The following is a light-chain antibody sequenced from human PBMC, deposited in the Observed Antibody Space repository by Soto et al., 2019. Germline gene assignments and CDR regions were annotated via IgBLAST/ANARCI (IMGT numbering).Light chain of an antibody. CDR1: DSNIWYNS. CDR3: GTWDNGLSAVV. J-gene: IGLJ2*01. Sequence: QAVVTQPPSVSAAPGQKITISCSGSDSNIWYNSVSWYQQLPGTAPKLLISENDERPSDLPDRFSASKSGTSATLGITGLQTGDEATYFCGTWDNGLSAVVFGGGTKETVL. CDR2: END. V-gene: IGLV1-51*02.